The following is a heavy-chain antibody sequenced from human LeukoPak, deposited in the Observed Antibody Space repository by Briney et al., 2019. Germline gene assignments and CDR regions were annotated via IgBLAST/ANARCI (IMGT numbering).Heavy chain of an antibody. Sequence: PSETLSLTCTVSGGSISNNGYFWGWIRQPPGKGLEWIGYIYYSGSTNYNPSLKSRVTISVDTSKNQFSLKLSSVTAADTAVYYCARAPGWFYYYGMDVWGQGTTVTVSS. V-gene: IGHV4-61*08. J-gene: IGHJ6*02. CDR1: GGSISNNGYF. CDR3: ARAPGWFYYYGMDV. CDR2: IYYSGST. D-gene: IGHD2-15*01.